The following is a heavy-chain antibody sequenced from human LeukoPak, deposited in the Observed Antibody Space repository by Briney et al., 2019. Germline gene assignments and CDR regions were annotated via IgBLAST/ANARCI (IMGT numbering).Heavy chain of an antibody. CDR1: GGSFSGYY. V-gene: IGHV4-34*01. CDR2: INHSGST. D-gene: IGHD6-6*01. J-gene: IGHJ3*02. CDR3: ARGLRTLIAARPSAFDI. Sequence: SETLSLTCAVYGGSFSGYYWSWIRQPPGKGLEWFGEINHSGSTNYHPSLKSRVTISLDTSKNQFSLQLSSVTAADTAIYYCARGLRTLIAARPSAFDIWGQGTMVTVSS.